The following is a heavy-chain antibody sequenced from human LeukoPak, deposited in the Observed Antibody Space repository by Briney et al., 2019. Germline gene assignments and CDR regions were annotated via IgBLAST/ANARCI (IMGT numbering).Heavy chain of an antibody. CDR1: GFSLSTYW. J-gene: IGHJ4*02. Sequence: GGSLRLSCAASGFSLSTYWVTWVRQAPGRGLEWVANINPGGTETYYVEPVKGRFTISRDNAKNLVYLQMNSLRAEDSAVYHCGRFGYVAGVDLWGQGTLVTVSS. CDR3: GRFGYVAGVDL. V-gene: IGHV3-7*01. D-gene: IGHD6-19*01. CDR2: INPGGTET.